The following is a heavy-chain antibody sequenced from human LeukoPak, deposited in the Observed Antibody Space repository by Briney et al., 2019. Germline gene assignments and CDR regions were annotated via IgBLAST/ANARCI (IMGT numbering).Heavy chain of an antibody. J-gene: IGHJ4*02. CDR1: GGSISSSSYY. CDR2: IYYSGST. V-gene: IGHV4-39*01. CDR3: ARQPGGSGAFDY. Sequence: PSETLSLTCTVSGGSISSSSYYWGWIRQPPGKGLEWIGSIYYSGSTYYNPSLKSRVTISVDTSKNQFSLKLSSVTAADTAVYYCARQPGGSGAFDYWGQGTLVTVSS. D-gene: IGHD1-26*01.